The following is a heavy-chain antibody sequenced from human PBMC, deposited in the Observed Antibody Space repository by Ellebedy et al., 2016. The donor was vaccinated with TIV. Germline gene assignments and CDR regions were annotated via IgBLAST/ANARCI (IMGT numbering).Heavy chain of an antibody. J-gene: IGHJ5*02. D-gene: IGHD2-15*01. V-gene: IGHV3-33*01. CDR3: ARDNGDCSSGNCYSDWIDP. Sequence: GGSLRLSCEASGFIFSHYGMHWVRQAPGKGLEWVAIMWNDARRTQYYAESVKGRFTISRDNSKNTLYLQMNNLRGEDTAVYYCARDNGDCSSGNCYSDWIDPWGQGTLVTVSS. CDR2: MWNDARRTQ. CDR1: GFIFSHYG.